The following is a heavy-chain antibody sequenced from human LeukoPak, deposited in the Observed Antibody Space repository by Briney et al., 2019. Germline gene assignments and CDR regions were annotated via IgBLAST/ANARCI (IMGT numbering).Heavy chain of an antibody. J-gene: IGHJ5*02. Sequence: SETLSLTCTVSGGSISSYYWSWIRQPAGKGLEWIGRIYTSGSTNYNPSLKSRVTMSVDTSKSQFSLKLSSVTAADTAVYYCARGSIAAAGRASRVPFDPWGQGTLVTVSS. CDR1: GGSISSYY. CDR2: IYTSGST. D-gene: IGHD6-13*01. V-gene: IGHV4-4*07. CDR3: ARGSIAAAGRASRVPFDP.